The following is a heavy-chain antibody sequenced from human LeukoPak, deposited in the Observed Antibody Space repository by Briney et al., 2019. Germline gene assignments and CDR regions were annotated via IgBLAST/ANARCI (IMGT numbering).Heavy chain of an antibody. CDR3: ARDSVDGLTGYYNWFDP. CDR1: GFTFSSYS. J-gene: IGHJ5*02. CDR2: ISSSSSII. V-gene: IGHV3-48*04. D-gene: IGHD3-9*01. Sequence: GGSLRLSCAASGFTFSSYSMNWVRQAPGKGLEWVSYISSSSSIIYYADFVKGRFTISRDNAKNLLYLQMNSLRVEDTAVYYCARDSVDGLTGYYNWFDPWGQGTLVIVSS.